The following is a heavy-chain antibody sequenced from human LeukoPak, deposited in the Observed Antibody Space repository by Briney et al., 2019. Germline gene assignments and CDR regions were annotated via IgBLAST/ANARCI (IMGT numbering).Heavy chain of an antibody. J-gene: IGHJ4*02. CDR2: IIPIFGTA. CDR3: ARDFRSYFDY. Sequence: SVNASCKAAARTVSSFATSCVRQAAGRWREWMGRIIPIFGTANYAQKFQGRVTITADESTSTAYMELSSLRSEDTAVYYCARDFRSYFDYWGQGTLVTVSS. CDR1: ARTVSSFA. V-gene: IGHV1-69*13.